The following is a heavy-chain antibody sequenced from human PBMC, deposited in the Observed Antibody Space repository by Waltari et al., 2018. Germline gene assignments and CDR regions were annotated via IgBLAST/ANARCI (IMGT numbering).Heavy chain of an antibody. V-gene: IGHV1-3*01. CDR2: INPGKGNA. CDR3: ASAPAKYCAGGGCPEYYQH. J-gene: IGHJ1*01. D-gene: IGHD2-8*02. Sequence: QVQLVQSGAEVKKPGASVKISCKASGYTFTKYAPHWVRQAPGQRLEWMGRINPGKGNAQYSQNFQGRVSITSDTSASAVYLEMSSLRSEDTAVYYCASAPAKYCAGGGCPEYYQHWGQGSLVTVTS. CDR1: GYTFTKYA.